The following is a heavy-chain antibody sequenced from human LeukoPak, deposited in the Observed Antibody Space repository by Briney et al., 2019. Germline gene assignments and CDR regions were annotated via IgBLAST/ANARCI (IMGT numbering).Heavy chain of an antibody. CDR1: GFTFSSYA. Sequence: GGSLRLSCLASGFTFSSYAVHWVRQAPGKGLEWVAVISYDGSNKYYADSVKGRFTISRDNSKNTLYLQMNSLRAEDTAVYYCARVWYSVWKTPGDYWGQGTLVTVSS. V-gene: IGHV3-30-3*01. D-gene: IGHD2-21*02. CDR2: ISYDGSNK. CDR3: ARVWYSVWKTPGDY. J-gene: IGHJ4*02.